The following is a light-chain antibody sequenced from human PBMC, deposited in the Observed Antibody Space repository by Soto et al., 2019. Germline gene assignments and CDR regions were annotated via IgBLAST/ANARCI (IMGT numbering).Light chain of an antibody. Sequence: SALTQPASVSGSPGQSITISCTGTSSDIGGYKYVSWYQQYPGKAPKLMIYEVNYRPSGVSNRFSGSKSGNTASLTISGLQAEDEADYYCSSYRSGSTKIFGSGTKVTVL. V-gene: IGLV2-14*01. CDR1: SSDIGGYKY. CDR2: EVN. J-gene: IGLJ1*01. CDR3: SSYRSGSTKI.